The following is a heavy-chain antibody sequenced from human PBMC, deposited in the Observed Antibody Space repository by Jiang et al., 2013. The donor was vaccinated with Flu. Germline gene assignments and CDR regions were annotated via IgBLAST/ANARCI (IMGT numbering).Heavy chain of an antibody. Sequence: LLKPSETLSLTCTVSGGSISSYYWSWIRQPPGKGLEWIGYIYYSGSTNYNPSLKSRVTISVDTSKNQFSLKLSSVTAADTAVYYCARDGRGYYGDYGEFDYWGQGTLVTVSS. J-gene: IGHJ4*02. V-gene: IGHV4-59*01. CDR3: ARDGRGYYGDYGEFDY. CDR2: IYYSGST. D-gene: IGHD4-17*01. CDR1: GGSISSYY.